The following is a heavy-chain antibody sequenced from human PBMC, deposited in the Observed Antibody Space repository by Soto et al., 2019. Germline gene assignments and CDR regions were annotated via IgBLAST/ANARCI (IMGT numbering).Heavy chain of an antibody. D-gene: IGHD4-17*01. CDR3: ARDQTTVTTGSVFDI. J-gene: IGHJ3*02. Sequence: GASVKVSCKASGGTFSSYAISWVRQAPGQGLEWMGGIIPIFGTANYAQKFQGRVTITADESTSTAYMELSSLRSEDTAVYYCARDQTTVTTGSVFDIWGQGTMVTVSS. CDR1: GGTFSSYA. V-gene: IGHV1-69*13. CDR2: IIPIFGTA.